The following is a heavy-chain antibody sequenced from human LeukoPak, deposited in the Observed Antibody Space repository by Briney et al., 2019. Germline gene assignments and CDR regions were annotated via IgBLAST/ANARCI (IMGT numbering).Heavy chain of an antibody. CDR1: GFPFHRAW. CDR3: TTNDV. Sequence: GGSLRLSCAASGFPFHRAWMSWVRQIPGKGLRWVALFRSKLDGGTIDYAAPVKDRFSISRDDSKSTLSLEMNSLKTEDTAVYYCTTNDVWGKGTTVTVSS. J-gene: IGHJ6*04. CDR2: FRSKLDGGTI. D-gene: IGHD3-16*01. V-gene: IGHV3-15*01.